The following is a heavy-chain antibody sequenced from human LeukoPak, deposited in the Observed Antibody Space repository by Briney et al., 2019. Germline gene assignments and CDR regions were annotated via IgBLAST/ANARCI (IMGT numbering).Heavy chain of an antibody. CDR2: IIPILGIA. D-gene: IGHD4-4*01. CDR1: GGTFSSYA. V-gene: IGHV1-69*04. J-gene: IGHJ5*02. Sequence: SVKVSCKASGGTFSSYAISWVRQAPGQGLEWMGRIIPILGIANYAQKFQGRVTITADKSTGTAYMELSSLRSEDTAVYYCAKGLYSTNWFDPWGQGTLVTVSS. CDR3: AKGLYSTNWFDP.